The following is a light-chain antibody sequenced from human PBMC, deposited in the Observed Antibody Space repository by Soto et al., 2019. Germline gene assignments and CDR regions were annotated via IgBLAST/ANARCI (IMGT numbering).Light chain of an antibody. CDR3: HQYYRTLRT. V-gene: IGKV4-1*01. CDR1: QSVLYSSNNKNY. J-gene: IGKJ2*01. Sequence: DIVMTQSPDSLAVSLGERATINCKSSQSVLYSSNNKNYLAWYQQKPGQPPKLLIYWASTRGSGVPDRFSGSASGTDFTLTISSLQAEDVAVYYCHQYYRTLRTFGQGTKLEIK. CDR2: WAS.